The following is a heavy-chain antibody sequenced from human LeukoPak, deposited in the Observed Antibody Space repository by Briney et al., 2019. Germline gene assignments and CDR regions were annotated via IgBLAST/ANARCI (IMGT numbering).Heavy chain of an antibody. CDR1: GFTFSSYA. CDR3: AKDRRIQLTNY. Sequence: GGSLRLSCAASGFTFSSYAMSWVRQAPGKGLEWVSAISGSGGSTYYADSVKGRFTNSRDNSKNTLYLQMNSLRAEDTAVYYCAKDRRIQLTNYWGQGTLVTVSS. J-gene: IGHJ4*02. D-gene: IGHD5-18*01. V-gene: IGHV3-23*01. CDR2: ISGSGGST.